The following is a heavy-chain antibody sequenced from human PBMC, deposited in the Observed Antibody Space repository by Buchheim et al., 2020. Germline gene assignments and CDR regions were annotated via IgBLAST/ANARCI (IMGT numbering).Heavy chain of an antibody. CDR3: AKDYVGYCSGGSCYSYYYYYYGMDV. V-gene: IGHV3-30*18. CDR2: ISYDGSNK. CDR1: GFTFSSYG. J-gene: IGHJ6*01. D-gene: IGHD2-15*01. Sequence: QVQLVESGGGVVQPGRSLRLSCAASGFTFSSYGMHWVRQAPGKGLEWVAVISYDGSNKYYADSVKGRFTISRDNSKNKLYLQMNSLRAEDTAVYYCAKDYVGYCSGGSCYSYYYYYYGMDVWGQGTT.